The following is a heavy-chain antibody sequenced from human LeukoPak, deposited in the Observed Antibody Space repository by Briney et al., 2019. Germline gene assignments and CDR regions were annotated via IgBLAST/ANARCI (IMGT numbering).Heavy chain of an antibody. Sequence: GASVKVSCKASGYTFNEYYIHWVRQAPGHGLEWMGWINPDTGGTNYAQKVQGRVTMTRDTSISTAYMELRRLTSDDTALYYCARVRLYCIGGNCYSYFGMDVWGQGTAVAVSS. CDR1: GYTFNEYY. CDR2: INPDTGGT. V-gene: IGHV1-2*02. J-gene: IGHJ6*02. D-gene: IGHD2-15*01. CDR3: ARVRLYCIGGNCYSYFGMDV.